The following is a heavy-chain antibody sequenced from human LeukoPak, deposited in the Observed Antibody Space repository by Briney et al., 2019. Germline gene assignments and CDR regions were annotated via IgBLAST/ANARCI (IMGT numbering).Heavy chain of an antibody. V-gene: IGHV4-34*01. D-gene: IGHD3-3*01. J-gene: IGHJ4*02. CDR2: INHSGST. CDR1: GGSFSGYY. Sequence: PSETLSLTCAVYGGSFSGYYWSWIRQPPGKGLEWIGEINHSGSTNYNPSLKSRVTISVDTSKNQFSLKLSSVTAADTAVYYCARGGQYDFWSGYLYYFDYWGQGTLVTVSS. CDR3: ARGGQYDFWSGYLYYFDY.